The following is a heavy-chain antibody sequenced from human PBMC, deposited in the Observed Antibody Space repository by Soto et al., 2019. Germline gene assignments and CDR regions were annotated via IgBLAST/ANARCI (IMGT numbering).Heavy chain of an antibody. CDR3: ARDGLGAYTYGSYYFDY. CDR1: GFTFSNYA. V-gene: IGHV3-23*01. Sequence: EVQLLEPGGGLVQPGGSLRLSCAASGFTFSNYAMSWVRQAPGKGLEWVSTISTSGGSTYSADSVKGRFTISRDNSKNTLYLQMNSLRAEDTAVYYCARDGLGAYTYGSYYFDYWGQGTLVTVSS. D-gene: IGHD5-18*01. J-gene: IGHJ4*02. CDR2: ISTSGGST.